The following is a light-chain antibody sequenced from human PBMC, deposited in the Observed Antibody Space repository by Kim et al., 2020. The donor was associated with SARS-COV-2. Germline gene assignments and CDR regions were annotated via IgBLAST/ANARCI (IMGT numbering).Light chain of an antibody. CDR3: QQYGYSPIT. CDR2: GAS. CDR1: QSVRIDY. J-gene: IGKJ5*01. Sequence: SPGERGTLSCRTSQSVRIDYLAWYQQKPGQAPRLLIHGASTRAAGIPDRFSVSGSGTDFTLTITSLEPEDFAVYYCQQYGYSPITFGQGTRLEIK. V-gene: IGKV3-20*01.